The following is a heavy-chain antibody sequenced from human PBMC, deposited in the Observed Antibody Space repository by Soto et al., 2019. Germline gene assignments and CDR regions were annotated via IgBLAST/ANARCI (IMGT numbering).Heavy chain of an antibody. CDR1: GFTFSSYD. CDR3: ARVSSSSWYDYYYGMDV. J-gene: IGHJ6*02. CDR2: IGTAGDT. D-gene: IGHD6-13*01. Sequence: GGSLRLSCAASGFTFSSYDMHWVCQATGKGLEWVSAIGTAGDTYYPGSVKGRFTISRENAKNSLYLQMNSLRAEDTAVYYCARVSSSSWYDYYYGMDVWGQGTTVTVSS. V-gene: IGHV3-13*01.